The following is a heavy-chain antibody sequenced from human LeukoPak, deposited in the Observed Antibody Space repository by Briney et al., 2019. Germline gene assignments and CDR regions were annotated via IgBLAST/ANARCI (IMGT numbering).Heavy chain of an antibody. CDR1: GGTFSSYA. D-gene: IGHD2-2*01. V-gene: IGHV1-69*04. J-gene: IGHJ4*02. CDR2: IIPILGIA. CDR3: ARDTSGYCSSTSCPI. Sequence: ASVKVSCKASGGTFSSYAISWVRQAPGQGVEWMERIIPILGIANYAQKFQGRVTITADKSTSTAYMELSSLRSEDTAVYYCARDTSGYCSSTSCPIWGQGTLVTVSS.